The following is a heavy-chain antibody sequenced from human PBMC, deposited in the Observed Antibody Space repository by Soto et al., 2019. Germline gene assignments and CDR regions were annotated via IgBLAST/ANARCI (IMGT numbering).Heavy chain of an antibody. CDR3: AREEIVSYHGGWFDP. J-gene: IGHJ5*02. Sequence: QVQLQESGPGLVKPSQTLSLTCTVSGGSISSGGYYWSWIRQHPGKGLEGIGYIYYSGSTYYNPSLKSRVTISVDTSKNQLSLQLSSVTAADTAVYYCAREEIVSYHGGWFDPWGQGTLVTVSS. D-gene: IGHD2-15*01. CDR1: GGSISSGGYY. V-gene: IGHV4-31*03. CDR2: IYYSGST.